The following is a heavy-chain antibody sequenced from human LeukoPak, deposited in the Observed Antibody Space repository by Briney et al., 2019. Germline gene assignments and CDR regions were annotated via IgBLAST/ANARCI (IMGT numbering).Heavy chain of an antibody. CDR1: GYTFTGYY. V-gene: IGHV1-2*02. J-gene: IGHJ5*02. CDR2: INPNSGGT. D-gene: IGHD3-22*01. Sequence: ASVKVSCKASGYTFTGYYMHWVRQAPGQGLEWMGWINPNSGGTNYAQKFQGRVTMTTDTSTSTAYMELRSLRSDDTAVYYCARNIYDSSGYYYNPISWFDPWGQGTLVTVSS. CDR3: ARNIYDSSGYYYNPISWFDP.